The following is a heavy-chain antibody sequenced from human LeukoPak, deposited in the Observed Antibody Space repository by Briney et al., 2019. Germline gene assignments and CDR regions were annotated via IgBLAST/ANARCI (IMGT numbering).Heavy chain of an antibody. J-gene: IGHJ4*02. CDR1: GFTFSSYS. Sequence: PGGSLRLSCAASGFTFSSYSMNWVRQAPGKGLEWVSSISATSNYIYYADPVKGRFTISRDNAKNTLYLQMNSLRDEDTAVYYCARGTSHDYVWGTFRPYWGQGTLVTVSS. D-gene: IGHD3-16*02. V-gene: IGHV3-21*01. CDR3: ARGTSHDYVWGTFRPY. CDR2: ISATSNYI.